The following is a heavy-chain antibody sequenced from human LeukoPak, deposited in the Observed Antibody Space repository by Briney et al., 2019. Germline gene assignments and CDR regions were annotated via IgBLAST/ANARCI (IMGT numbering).Heavy chain of an antibody. J-gene: IGHJ4*02. Sequence: GGSLRLSCAASGFTFDDYGMSWVRQAPGKGLEWVSGINWNGGSTGYADSVKGRFTISRDNAKNSLYLQMNSLRAEDTAVYYCARDLYDYVWGSPIIGYWGQGTLVTVSS. D-gene: IGHD3-16*01. CDR3: ARDLYDYVWGSPIIGY. CDR1: GFTFDDYG. V-gene: IGHV3-20*04. CDR2: INWNGGST.